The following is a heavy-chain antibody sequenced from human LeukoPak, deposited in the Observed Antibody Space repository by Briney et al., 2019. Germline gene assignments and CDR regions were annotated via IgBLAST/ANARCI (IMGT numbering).Heavy chain of an antibody. Sequence: ASETLSLTCTVSGGSISSSSYYWGWIRQPPGKGLEWIGSIYYSGSTYYNPSLKSRVTMSVDTSKNQFSLKLSSVTAADTAVYYCARVYSSSWYYYYYYMDVWGKGTTVTISS. V-gene: IGHV4-39*07. J-gene: IGHJ6*03. D-gene: IGHD6-13*01. CDR2: IYYSGST. CDR1: GGSISSSSYY. CDR3: ARVYSSSWYYYYYYMDV.